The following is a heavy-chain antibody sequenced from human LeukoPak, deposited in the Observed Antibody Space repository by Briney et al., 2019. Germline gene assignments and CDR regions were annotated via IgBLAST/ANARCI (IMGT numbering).Heavy chain of an antibody. CDR3: ARGRVQGISSSSVYFDY. Sequence: SETLSLTCAVYGGSFSGYYWSWIRQPPGKGLEWIGEINHSGSTNYNPSLKSRVTISVDTSKNQFSLKLSSVTAADTAVYYCARGRVQGISSSSVYFDYWGQGTLVTVSS. J-gene: IGHJ4*02. V-gene: IGHV4-34*01. CDR2: INHSGST. D-gene: IGHD6-13*01. CDR1: GGSFSGYY.